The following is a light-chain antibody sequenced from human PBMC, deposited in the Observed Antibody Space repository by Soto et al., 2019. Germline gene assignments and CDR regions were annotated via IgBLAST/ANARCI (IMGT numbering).Light chain of an antibody. CDR2: GVS. CDR3: SSYTTSPLSYV. V-gene: IGLV2-14*03. CDR1: SSDVGGYNY. Sequence: QSVLTQPASVSGSPGQSITVSCTGTSSDVGGYNYVSWYQQHPGKVPKLMIYGVSNRHSGVSNRFSGSKSGNTASLTISGLQAEDEADYYCSSYTTSPLSYVFGTGTKVTVL. J-gene: IGLJ1*01.